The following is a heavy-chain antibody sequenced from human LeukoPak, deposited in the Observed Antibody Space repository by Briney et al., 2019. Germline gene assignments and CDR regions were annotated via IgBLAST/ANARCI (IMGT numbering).Heavy chain of an antibody. CDR2: ISAYNGNT. D-gene: IGHD5-12*01. CDR3: ARVGYSGYQGDAFDI. CDR1: GYTFTSYG. J-gene: IGHJ3*02. Sequence: ASVKVSCKASGYTFTSYGISWVRHAPGQGREWMGWISAYNGNTNYAQKLQGRVTMTTDTSTSTAYMELRSLRSDDTAVYYCARVGYSGYQGDAFDIWGQGTMVTVSS. V-gene: IGHV1-18*01.